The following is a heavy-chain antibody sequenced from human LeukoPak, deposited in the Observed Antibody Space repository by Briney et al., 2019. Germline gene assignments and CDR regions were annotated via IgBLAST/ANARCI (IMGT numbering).Heavy chain of an antibody. D-gene: IGHD2-2*01. CDR2: FDPEDGET. J-gene: IGHJ5*02. CDR1: GYTLTELS. Sequence: ASVKVSCKVSGYTLTELSMHWVRQAPGKGLEWMGGFDPEDGETIYAQKFQGRVTITADKSTSTAYMELSSLRSEDTAVYYCARVGYCSSTSCRSKGVNNWFDPWGQGTLVTVSS. V-gene: IGHV1-24*01. CDR3: ARVGYCSSTSCRSKGVNNWFDP.